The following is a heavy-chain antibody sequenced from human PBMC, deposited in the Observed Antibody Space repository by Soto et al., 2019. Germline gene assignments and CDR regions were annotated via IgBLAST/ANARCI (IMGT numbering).Heavy chain of an antibody. Sequence: SQTLSLTCAISGDIVSSNSAAWNWIRQSPSRGLEWLGRTYYRSRWYNDYAVSVKSRITINPDTSKNQFSLQLNSVTPEDTAVYYCARSLPSAVAIDYWGKGTLVTVSS. D-gene: IGHD6-19*01. CDR1: GDIVSSNSAA. J-gene: IGHJ4*02. CDR3: ARSLPSAVAIDY. CDR2: TYYRSRWYN. V-gene: IGHV6-1*01.